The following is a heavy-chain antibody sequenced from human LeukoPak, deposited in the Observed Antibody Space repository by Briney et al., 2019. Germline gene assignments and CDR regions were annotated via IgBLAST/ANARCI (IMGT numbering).Heavy chain of an antibody. D-gene: IGHD3-3*01. J-gene: IGHJ3*02. V-gene: IGHV1-3*01. CDR2: INAGNGNT. CDR3: ATLRAGPDFDAFDI. CDR1: GYTFTSYA. Sequence: GASVKVSCKASGYTFTSYAMHWVRQAPGQRLEWMGWINAGNGNTKYSQKFQGRVTITRDTSASTAYMELSSLRSEDTAVYYCATLRAGPDFDAFDIWGQGIMVTVSS.